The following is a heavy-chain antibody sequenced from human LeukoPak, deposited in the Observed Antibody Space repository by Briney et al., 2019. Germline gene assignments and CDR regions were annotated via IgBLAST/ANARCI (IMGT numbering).Heavy chain of an antibody. J-gene: IGHJ6*02. D-gene: IGHD6-19*01. V-gene: IGHV4-39*07. CDR3: ARDTYSSGWSVYYYYGMDV. Sequence: SETLSLTCTVSGGSISSSSYYWGWIRQPPGKGLEWIGSIYYSGSTYYNPSLKSRVTISVDTSKNQFSLKLSSVTAADTAVYYCARDTYSSGWSVYYYYGMDVWGQGTTVTVSS. CDR2: IYYSGST. CDR1: GGSISSSSYY.